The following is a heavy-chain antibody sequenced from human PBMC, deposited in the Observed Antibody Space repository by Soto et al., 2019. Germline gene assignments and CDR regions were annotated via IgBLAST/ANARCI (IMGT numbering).Heavy chain of an antibody. J-gene: IGHJ4*02. D-gene: IGHD4-4*01. CDR1: GYSFISYW. CDR2: IYPSDSDT. V-gene: IGHV5-51*01. Sequence: GESLKISCKASGYSFISYWIGWVRQMPGKGLEWMGIIYPSDSDTRYSPSFQGQVTISADKSISTAYLQWSSLKASDTAMYYCARGAVTTNFDYWGLGTLVTVSS. CDR3: ARGAVTTNFDY.